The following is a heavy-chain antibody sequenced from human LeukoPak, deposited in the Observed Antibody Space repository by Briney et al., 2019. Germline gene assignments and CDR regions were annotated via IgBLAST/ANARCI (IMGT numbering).Heavy chain of an antibody. CDR2: IYWDDDK. CDR1: GFSLSTTGVG. CDR3: AHSLIDDYGDYESPVGFDY. Sequence: SGPTLVNPTQTLTLTCTFSGFSLSTTGVGVGWIRQSPGKALEWLALIYWDDDKRYSPSLKSRLTITKDTSKNQVVLTMTNMDPVDTATYYCAHSLIDDYGDYESPVGFDYWGPGTLVTVSS. D-gene: IGHD4-17*01. V-gene: IGHV2-5*02. J-gene: IGHJ4*02.